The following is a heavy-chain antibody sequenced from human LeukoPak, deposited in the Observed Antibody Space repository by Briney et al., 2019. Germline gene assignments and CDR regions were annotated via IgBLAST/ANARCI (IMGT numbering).Heavy chain of an antibody. D-gene: IGHD6-19*01. Sequence: SQTLSLTCTVSGGSISSGDYYWSWIRQPPGKGLEWIGYIYYSGSTYYNPSLKSRVTISVDTSKNQFSLRLSSVTAADTAVYYCARRAGWAVAGTYYYYYYGMDVWGQGTTVTVSS. CDR2: IYYSGST. CDR1: GGSISSGDYY. V-gene: IGHV4-30-4*01. CDR3: ARRAGWAVAGTYYYYYYGMDV. J-gene: IGHJ6*02.